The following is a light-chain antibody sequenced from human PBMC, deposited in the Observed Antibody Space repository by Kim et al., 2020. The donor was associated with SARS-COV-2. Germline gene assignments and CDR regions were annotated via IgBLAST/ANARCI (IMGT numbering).Light chain of an antibody. Sequence: LSPGERATLSCRASHSVSSFLAWYQQRPGQAPRLLIYDASKRATGIPARFSGSGSGTDFTLTISSLEPEDFAVYYCQHRRDWPLTFGGGTKVDIK. J-gene: IGKJ4*01. CDR3: QHRRDWPLT. CDR1: HSVSSF. CDR2: DAS. V-gene: IGKV3-11*01.